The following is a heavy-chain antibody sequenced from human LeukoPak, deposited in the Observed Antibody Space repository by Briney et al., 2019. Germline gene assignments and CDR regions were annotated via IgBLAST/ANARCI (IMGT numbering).Heavy chain of an antibody. V-gene: IGHV3-21*01. CDR1: GFTFSSYA. Sequence: GGSLRLSCAASGFTFSSYAMNWVRQAPGKGLEWVSFISSSSHYIYYADSVKGRFTISRDNAKNSLYLQMNSLRAEDTAVYYCARGRIAANRSGLNYWGQGTLVTVSS. D-gene: IGHD6-13*01. CDR3: ARGRIAANRSGLNY. CDR2: ISSSSHYI. J-gene: IGHJ4*02.